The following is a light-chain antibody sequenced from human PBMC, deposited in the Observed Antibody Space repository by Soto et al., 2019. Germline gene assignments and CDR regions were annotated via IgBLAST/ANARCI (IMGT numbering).Light chain of an antibody. CDR1: QSVLYSSNNKNY. V-gene: IGKV4-1*01. CDR3: QQYYSTPWT. CDR2: WAS. J-gene: IGKJ1*01. Sequence: DIVVPQSPASLAVSLFETTPCNXCCGQSVLYSSNNKNYLAWYQQKPGQPPKLLIYWASTRESGVPDRFSGSGSGTDFTLTISSLQAEDVAVYYCQQYYSTPWTFGQGTKVDIK.